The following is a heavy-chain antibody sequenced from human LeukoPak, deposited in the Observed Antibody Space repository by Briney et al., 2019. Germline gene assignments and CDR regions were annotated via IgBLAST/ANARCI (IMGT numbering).Heavy chain of an antibody. Sequence: GGSLRLSCAASGFTFSSYAMSWVRQAPGKGLEWVSAISGSGGSTYYADSVKGRFTISRDNPKNTLYLQMNSLRAEDTAVYYCAKDLDCSSTSCYPDYWGQGTLVTVSS. CDR3: AKDLDCSSTSCYPDY. J-gene: IGHJ4*02. CDR2: ISGSGGST. CDR1: GFTFSSYA. V-gene: IGHV3-23*01. D-gene: IGHD2-2*01.